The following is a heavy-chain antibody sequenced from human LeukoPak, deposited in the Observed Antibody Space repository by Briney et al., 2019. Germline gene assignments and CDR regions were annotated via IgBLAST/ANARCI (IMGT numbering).Heavy chain of an antibody. CDR1: GYTLTSYD. V-gene: IGHV1-8*01. Sequence: ASVKVSCKASGYTLTSYDINWVRQATGQGLEWMGWMNPNSGNTGYAQKFQGRVTMTRNTSISTAYMELSSLRSEDTAVYYCAVRYYYDSSGYYPPFDYWGQGTLVTVSS. D-gene: IGHD3-22*01. CDR2: MNPNSGNT. CDR3: AVRYYYDSSGYYPPFDY. J-gene: IGHJ4*02.